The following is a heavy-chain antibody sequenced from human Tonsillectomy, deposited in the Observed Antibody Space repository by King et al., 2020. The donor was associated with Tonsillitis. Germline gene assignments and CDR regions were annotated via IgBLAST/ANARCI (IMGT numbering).Heavy chain of an antibody. CDR3: AKPRSNYDFWSGLDN. Sequence: VQLVESGGGVVQPGGSLRLSCAASGFAFSTYVMHWVRQAPGKGLEWVAYIRYDGSDKYYADSVKGRFTIARDNSNNTLYLQMSSLRAEDTAVYYCAKPRSNYDFWSGLDNWGQGTLVTVSS. V-gene: IGHV3-30*02. D-gene: IGHD3-3*01. CDR1: GFAFSTYV. J-gene: IGHJ4*02. CDR2: IRYDGSDK.